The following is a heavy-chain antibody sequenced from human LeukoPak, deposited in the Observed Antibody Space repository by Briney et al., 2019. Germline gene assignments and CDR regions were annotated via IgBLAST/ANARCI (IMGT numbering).Heavy chain of an antibody. CDR1: GFTFSNYA. Sequence: GGSLRLSCTGSGFTFSNYAMNWVRQAPGKGLEWVSYISGSGDTIYYADSVKGRITISRDNAKTSLYLQMNNLRAEDTALYYCARFDRGWYYFDYWGPGTLVTVSS. D-gene: IGHD6-19*01. V-gene: IGHV3-48*03. CDR2: ISGSGDTI. J-gene: IGHJ4*02. CDR3: ARFDRGWYYFDY.